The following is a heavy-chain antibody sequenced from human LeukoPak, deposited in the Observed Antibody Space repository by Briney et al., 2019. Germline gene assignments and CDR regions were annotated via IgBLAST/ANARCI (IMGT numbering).Heavy chain of an antibody. D-gene: IGHD3-3*01. CDR2: IPYDGSNK. Sequence: GGSLRLSCEASGFTFSSYAMHWVRQAPGKGLEWVAVIPYDGSNKYYADSVKGRFTISRDNSKNTLYLQMNSLRAEDTAVYYCARSPYDFWSGYLAYYYYYYGMDVWGQGTTVTVSS. V-gene: IGHV3-30-3*01. CDR1: GFTFSSYA. J-gene: IGHJ6*02. CDR3: ARSPYDFWSGYLAYYYYYYGMDV.